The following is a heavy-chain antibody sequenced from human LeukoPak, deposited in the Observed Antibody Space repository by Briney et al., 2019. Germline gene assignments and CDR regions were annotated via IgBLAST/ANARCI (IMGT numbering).Heavy chain of an antibody. D-gene: IGHD2-2*01. J-gene: IGHJ5*02. CDR3: AREYCSSTSCYYSSWFDP. CDR2: ISPNSGGT. Sequence: GASVKVSCKASGYTFTGYYMHWVRQAPGQGLEWMGWISPNSGGTNYAQKFQGRVTMTRDTSISTAYMELSRLRSDDTAVYYCAREYCSSTSCYYSSWFDPWGQGTLVTVSS. V-gene: IGHV1-2*02. CDR1: GYTFTGYY.